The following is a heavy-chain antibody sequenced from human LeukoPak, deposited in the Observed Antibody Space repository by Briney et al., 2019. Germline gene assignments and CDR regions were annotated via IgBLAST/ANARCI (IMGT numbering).Heavy chain of an antibody. V-gene: IGHV4-34*01. CDR3: ASGEIAARSDGMDV. CDR1: GGSLSGYY. CDR2: INHSGST. D-gene: IGHD6-6*01. Sequence: SETLSLTCAVYGGSLSGYYWIWIRQPPGKGLEWIGEINHSGSTNYNPSLKSRVTISVDTSKNQFSLKLSSVTAADTAVYYCASGEIAARSDGMDVWGQGTTVTVSS. J-gene: IGHJ6*02.